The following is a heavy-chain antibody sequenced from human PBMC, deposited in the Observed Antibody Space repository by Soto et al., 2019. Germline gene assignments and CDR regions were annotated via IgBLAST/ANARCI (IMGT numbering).Heavy chain of an antibody. CDR3: ARGDEWELLTIPTDY. V-gene: IGHV3-30-3*01. D-gene: IGHD1-26*01. J-gene: IGHJ4*02. Sequence: GGSLRLSCAASGFTFSSYAMHWVRQAPGKGLEWVAVISYDGSNKYYADSVKGRFTISRDNSKNTLYLQMNSLRAEDTAVYYCARGDEWELLTIPTDYWGQGTLVTVSS. CDR1: GFTFSSYA. CDR2: ISYDGSNK.